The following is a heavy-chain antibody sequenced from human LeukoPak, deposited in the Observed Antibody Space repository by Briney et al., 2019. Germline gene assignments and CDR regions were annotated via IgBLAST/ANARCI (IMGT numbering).Heavy chain of an antibody. J-gene: IGHJ4*02. D-gene: IGHD2-2*01. V-gene: IGHV3-48*01. CDR1: GFTFSSYS. Sequence: GGSLRLSCAASGFTFSSYSMMWVRQAPGKGLEWVSYISSSSTTIHYADSVKGRFTISRDNAKNSLYLQMNSLRAEDTAVYYCARQSRYCSSTSCYVSDYWGQGTLVTVSS. CDR3: ARQSRYCSSTSCYVSDY. CDR2: ISSSSTTI.